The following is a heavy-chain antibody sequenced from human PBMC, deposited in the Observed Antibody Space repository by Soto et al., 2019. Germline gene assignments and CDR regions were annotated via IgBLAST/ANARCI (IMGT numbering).Heavy chain of an antibody. CDR2: IYYSGST. Sequence: SETLSLTCTVSGGSISSGGYYWSWIRQHPGKGLEWIGYIYYSGSTYYNPSLKSRVTISVDTSKNQFSLKLSSVTAADTAVYYCARGAAMVKKDAFDIWGQGTMVTVSS. D-gene: IGHD5-18*01. CDR1: GGSISSGGYY. J-gene: IGHJ3*02. CDR3: ARGAAMVKKDAFDI. V-gene: IGHV4-31*03.